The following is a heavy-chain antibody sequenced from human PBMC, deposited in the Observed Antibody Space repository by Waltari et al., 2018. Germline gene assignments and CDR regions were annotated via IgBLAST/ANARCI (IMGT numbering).Heavy chain of an antibody. CDR3: ARGRYSGYDRYYYYYGMDV. J-gene: IGHJ6*02. V-gene: IGHV4-34*01. CDR1: GGSFSGHS. CDR2: INHSGST. D-gene: IGHD5-12*01. Sequence: QVQLQQWGAGLLKPSETLSLTCAVYGGSFSGHSWSWIRSPPGKGLEWIGEINHSGSTNYNPSLKSRVTISVDTSKNQFSLKLSSVTAADTAVYYCARGRYSGYDRYYYYYGMDVWGQGTTVTVSS.